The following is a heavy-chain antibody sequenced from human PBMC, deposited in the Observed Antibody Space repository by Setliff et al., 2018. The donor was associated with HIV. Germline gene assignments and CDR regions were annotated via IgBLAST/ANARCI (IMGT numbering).Heavy chain of an antibody. CDR2: ISGYNDET. CDR3: ARGKYFDS. J-gene: IGHJ4*02. CDR1: VYTFTSYG. Sequence: GASVKVSCKASVYTFTSYGVSWVRQAPGQGLEWMGWISGYNDETNYAQKFQGRVTMTTDTSTNTDYLELRSLRSDDTAMYYCARGKYFDSWGQGKLVTVSS. V-gene: IGHV1-18*01.